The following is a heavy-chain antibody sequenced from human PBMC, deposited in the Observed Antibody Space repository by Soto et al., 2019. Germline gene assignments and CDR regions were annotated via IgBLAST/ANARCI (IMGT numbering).Heavy chain of an antibody. CDR2: TYYRSKWYN. J-gene: IGHJ6*02. CDR3: ARDKGMAAAGTNYYYYGMDV. V-gene: IGHV6-1*01. CDR1: GDSVSSNSAA. Sequence: PSQTLSLTCVISGDSVSSNSAAWNWIRQSPSRGLEWLGRTYYRSKWYNDYAVSVKSRITINPDTSKNQVSLQLNSVTPEDTAVYYCARDKGMAAAGTNYYYYGMDVWGQGTTVTVS. D-gene: IGHD6-13*01.